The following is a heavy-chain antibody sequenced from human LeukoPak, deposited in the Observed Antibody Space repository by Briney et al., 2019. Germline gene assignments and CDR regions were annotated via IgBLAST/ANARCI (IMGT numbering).Heavy chain of an antibody. CDR3: AASQLWYSSGWYYFDY. V-gene: IGHV4-59*01. Sequence: SETLSLTCTVSGGSISSYYWSWIRQPPGKGLEWIGYIYYSGSTNYNPSLKGRVTISVDTSKNQFSLKLSSVTAADTAVYYCAASQLWYSSGWYYFDYWGQGTLVTVSS. CDR2: IYYSGST. CDR1: GGSISSYY. D-gene: IGHD6-19*01. J-gene: IGHJ4*02.